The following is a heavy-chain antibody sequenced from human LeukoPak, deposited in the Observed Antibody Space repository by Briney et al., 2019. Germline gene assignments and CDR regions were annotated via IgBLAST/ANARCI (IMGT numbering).Heavy chain of an antibody. V-gene: IGHV1-2*02. CDR3: ARDGEVRQGHCSTTSCPVDY. CDR2: LNPNSGDT. J-gene: IGHJ4*02. CDR1: GYTFTAYS. D-gene: IGHD2-2*01. Sequence: ASVKVSCKASGYTFTAYSMHWVRQAPGQGLEYMGWLNPNSGDTNYAQKFQGRVTMTRDTSMSTAYMELSGLRFDDTAIYYCARDGEVRQGHCSTTSCPVDYWGQGTLITVSS.